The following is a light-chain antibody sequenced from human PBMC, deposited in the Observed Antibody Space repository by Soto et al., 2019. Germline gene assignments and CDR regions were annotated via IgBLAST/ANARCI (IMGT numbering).Light chain of an antibody. Sequence: EIVLTQSPGTLSLSPGERATLSCRASQSVSSSYLAWYQQKPGQAPRLLIYGASSRATGIPDRFSGSGSGTDFTLTISRLEPEDFAVYYCQQYCSTVNTFGGGTKVEIK. CDR2: GAS. CDR3: QQYCSTVNT. J-gene: IGKJ4*01. CDR1: QSVSSSY. V-gene: IGKV3-20*01.